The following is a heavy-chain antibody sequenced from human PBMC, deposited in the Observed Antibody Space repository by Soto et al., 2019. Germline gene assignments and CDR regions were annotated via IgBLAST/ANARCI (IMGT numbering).Heavy chain of an antibody. CDR3: ATVGRDSGSIAWVHLFDY. D-gene: IGHD1-26*01. Sequence: ASVKVSCKVSGYTLTELSMHWVRQAPGKGLEWMGGFDPEDGETIYAQKFQGRVTMTEDTSTDTAYMELSSLRSEDTAVDYCATVGRDSGSIAWVHLFDYWGQGTLVTVSS. V-gene: IGHV1-24*01. CDR2: FDPEDGET. J-gene: IGHJ4*02. CDR1: GYTLTELS.